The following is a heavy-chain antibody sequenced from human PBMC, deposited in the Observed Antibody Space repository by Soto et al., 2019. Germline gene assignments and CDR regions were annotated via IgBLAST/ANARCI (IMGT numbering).Heavy chain of an antibody. CDR2: GNPNGGST. CDR3: ARGRSERIRARETPFY. J-gene: IGHJ1*01. CDR1: GYIFINYY. V-gene: IGHV1-46*01. Sequence: SVKVSCKASGYIFINYYIHWVRQAPGQGLEWIGIGNPNGGSTNYAQKFRGRVTMARDTSTSTVYMDLSSLRSDDTAVYYCARGRSERIRARETPFYWGQGTMHTVSS. D-gene: IGHD6-6*01.